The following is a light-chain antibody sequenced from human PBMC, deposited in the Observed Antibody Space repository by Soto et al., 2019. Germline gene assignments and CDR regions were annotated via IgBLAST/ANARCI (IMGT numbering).Light chain of an antibody. J-gene: IGKJ1*01. V-gene: IGKV1-5*01. Sequence: DIQMTQSPSTLSASVGDRVTITCRASQSISSWLAWYQQKLGRAPRLLIYDASSLESGVPSRFSGSGYGTEFTLTISSLQPEDFATYYCQQSCSTPHTFGQGTKVDIK. CDR1: QSISSW. CDR3: QQSCSTPHT. CDR2: DAS.